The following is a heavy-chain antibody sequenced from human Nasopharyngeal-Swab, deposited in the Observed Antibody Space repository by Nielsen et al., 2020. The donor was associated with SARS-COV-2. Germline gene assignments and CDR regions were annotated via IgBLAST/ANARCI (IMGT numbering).Heavy chain of an antibody. CDR1: GFIFSDSA. V-gene: IGHV3-73*01. Sequence: GGSLRLSCAASGFIFSDSAIHWVRQASGKGLEWVGRIRSKGNSYATEYAASVEGRFTISRDDSKNTAYLQMNSLKTEDTAMYYCTRCGGGCYSGRDYWGQGTLVTVSS. CDR2: IRSKGNSYAT. J-gene: IGHJ4*02. CDR3: TRCGGGCYSGRDY. D-gene: IGHD2-15*01.